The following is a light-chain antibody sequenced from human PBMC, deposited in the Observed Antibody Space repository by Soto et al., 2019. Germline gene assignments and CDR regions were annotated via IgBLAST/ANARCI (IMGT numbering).Light chain of an antibody. V-gene: IGLV1-40*01. CDR1: SSNIGAGYD. CDR3: AAWDDSLNWV. CDR2: GNN. Sequence: QSVLTQPPSVSGAPGQRVTISCTGSSSNIGAGYDVHWYQQLPGTAPKLLIYGNNQRPSGVPDRFSGSKSGTSASLAISGLRSEDEADYYCAAWDDSLNWVFGGGTKVTVL. J-gene: IGLJ3*02.